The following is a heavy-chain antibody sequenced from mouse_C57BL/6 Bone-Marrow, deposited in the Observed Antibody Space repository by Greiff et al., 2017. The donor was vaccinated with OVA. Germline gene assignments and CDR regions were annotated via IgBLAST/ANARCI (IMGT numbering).Heavy chain of an antibody. V-gene: IGHV1-4*01. CDR2: INPSSGYT. D-gene: IGHD2-3*01. CDR3: AGNDSYYSSHYDY. J-gene: IGHJ2*01. Sequence: VQLQEPGAELARPGASVKMSCKASGYTFTRYTMHWVKQRPGQGLEWIGYINPSSGYTKYNQKFKDKATLTADKSSSTAYMHLSSLTSEDSADYYCAGNDSYYSSHYDYWGQGTTLTVSS. CDR1: GYTFTRYT.